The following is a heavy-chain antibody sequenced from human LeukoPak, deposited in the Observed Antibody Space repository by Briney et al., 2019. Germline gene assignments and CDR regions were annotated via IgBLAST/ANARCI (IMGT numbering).Heavy chain of an antibody. J-gene: IGHJ4*02. CDR1: GGFISSYY. V-gene: IGHV4-59*01. D-gene: IGHD6-19*01. CDR2: LYNSGST. CDR3: ARMAVAATRRGYYFDY. Sequence: SETLSLTRIVSGGFISSYYWSWIRQPPRKGLEWLGFLYNSGSTNYNPSLKSRVTIPVDTSKNQFSLKLSSVTAADTAVYYCARMAVAATRRGYYFDYWGQGTLVTVSS.